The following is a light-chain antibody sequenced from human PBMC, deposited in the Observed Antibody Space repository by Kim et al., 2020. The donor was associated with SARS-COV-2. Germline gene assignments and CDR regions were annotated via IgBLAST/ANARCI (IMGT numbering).Light chain of an antibody. CDR3: MSRDSRAKVV. CDR2: AKD. J-gene: IGLJ2*01. CDR1: SLRKYY. V-gene: IGLV3-19*01. Sequence: SSELTKDPAVSVALGQTVTITCQGDSLRKYYATWYQQKARQAPVLVFYAKDKRPSGVPDRFSGSSSGNTASLTITGAQAADEADYYCMSRDSRAKVVFGGGTKVTVL.